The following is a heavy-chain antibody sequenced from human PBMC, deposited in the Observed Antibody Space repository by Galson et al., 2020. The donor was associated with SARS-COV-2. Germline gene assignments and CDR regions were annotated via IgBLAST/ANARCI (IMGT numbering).Heavy chain of an antibody. CDR3: ARDHESNTLDPKEPYD. CDR1: GYTFTSYG. CDR2: INTHKGYT. V-gene: IGHV1-18*01. Sequence: ASVKVSCKASGYTFTSYGITWVRQAPGQGLEWMGWINTHKGYTNYAQNFQGRITMTTDTFTSTAYMELRRLRSDDTAVYFCARDHESNTLDPKEPYDWGQGSLVTVSS. D-gene: IGHD1-1*01. J-gene: IGHJ4*02.